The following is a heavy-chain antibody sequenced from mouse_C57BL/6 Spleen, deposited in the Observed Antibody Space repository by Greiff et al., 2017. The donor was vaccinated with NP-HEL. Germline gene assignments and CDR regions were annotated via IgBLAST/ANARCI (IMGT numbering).Heavy chain of an antibody. CDR3: ARSDYGSSVDY. D-gene: IGHD1-1*01. J-gene: IGHJ2*01. V-gene: IGHV1-52*01. CDR2: IDPSDSET. CDR1: GYTFTSYW. Sequence: QVHVKQPGAELVRPGSSVKLSCKASGYTFTSYWMHWVKQRPIQGLEWIGNIDPSDSETHYNQKFKDKATLTVDKSSSTAYMQLSSLTSEDSAVYYCARSDYGSSVDYWGQGTTLTVSS.